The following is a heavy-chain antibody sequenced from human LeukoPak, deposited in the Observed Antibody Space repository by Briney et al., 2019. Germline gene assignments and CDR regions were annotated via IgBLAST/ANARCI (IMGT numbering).Heavy chain of an antibody. CDR3: ATPYTSGWSLYFDN. CDR1: GFTFSSYA. Sequence: GGSLRLSCAASGFTFSSYAMHWVRQAPGKGLEWVAVISYDGSNKYYADSVKGRFTISRDNSKNTLYLQMNGLRAEETAMYYCATPYTSGWSLYFDNWGQGTLVTVSS. D-gene: IGHD6-19*01. CDR2: ISYDGSNK. J-gene: IGHJ4*02. V-gene: IGHV3-30-3*01.